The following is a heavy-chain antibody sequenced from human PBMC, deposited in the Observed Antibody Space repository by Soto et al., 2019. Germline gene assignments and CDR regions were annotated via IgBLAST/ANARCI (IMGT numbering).Heavy chain of an antibody. J-gene: IGHJ6*02. D-gene: IGHD2-2*01. Sequence: GASVKVSCKASGYTFTSYAMHWVRQAPGQRLEWMGWINAGNGNTKYSQKFQGRVTITRDTSASTAYMELSSLRSEDTAVYYCARVREEIRYQLLYYYYGMDVWGQGTTVTVSS. CDR3: ARVREEIRYQLLYYYYGMDV. CDR2: INAGNGNT. CDR1: GYTFTSYA. V-gene: IGHV1-3*01.